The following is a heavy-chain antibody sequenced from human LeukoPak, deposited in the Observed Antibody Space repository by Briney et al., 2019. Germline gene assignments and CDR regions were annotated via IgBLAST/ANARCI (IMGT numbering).Heavy chain of an antibody. V-gene: IGHV5-51*01. CDR3: ARGRRWLQFDPPDY. CDR1: GYRFTSDW. Sequence: GESLEISCEGSGYRFTSDWIAWVRQMPGKGLEWMGIIYPGDSDTRYSPSFQGQVTTSADKSISTAYLQWSSLKASDTAMYYCARGRRWLQFDPPDYWGQGTLVTVSS. D-gene: IGHD5-24*01. J-gene: IGHJ4*02. CDR2: IYPGDSDT.